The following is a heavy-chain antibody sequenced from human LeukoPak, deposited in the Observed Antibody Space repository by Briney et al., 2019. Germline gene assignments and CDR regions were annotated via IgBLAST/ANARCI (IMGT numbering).Heavy chain of an antibody. CDR3: ARNKSTTLGDY. J-gene: IGHJ4*02. Sequence: WASVKVSCKASGYAFSNSGISWVRQAPGQGLEWMGWITPNSGYAHYAQKLQGRVTMTTDTFTSTAYMELRILRSDDTAVYYCARNKSTTLGDYWGQGTLVTVSS. CDR1: GYAFSNSG. V-gene: IGHV1-18*01. CDR2: ITPNSGYA. D-gene: IGHD2-2*01.